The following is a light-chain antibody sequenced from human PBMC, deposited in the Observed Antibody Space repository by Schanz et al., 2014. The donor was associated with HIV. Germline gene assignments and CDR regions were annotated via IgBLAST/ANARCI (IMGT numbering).Light chain of an antibody. CDR2: GNG. V-gene: IGLV1-40*01. CDR3: QSYDSSLGYV. Sequence: QSVLTQPPSVSGAPGQRVTISCTGSSSNIGAGYHVHWYQQLPGTAPKLLISGNGNRPSGVPDRFSVSKSGTSASLAITGLQVEDEAEYFCQSYDSSLGYVFGTGTKVTVL. CDR1: SSNIGAGYH. J-gene: IGLJ1*01.